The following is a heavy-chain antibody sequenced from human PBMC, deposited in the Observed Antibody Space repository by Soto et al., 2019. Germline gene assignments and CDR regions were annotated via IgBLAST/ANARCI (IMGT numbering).Heavy chain of an antibody. V-gene: IGHV4-31*03. D-gene: IGHD1-26*01. J-gene: IGHJ4*02. Sequence: QVQLQESGPGLVKPSQTLSLTCTVSGWSISSGGYYWSWIRQHPGKGLEWIGYIYYSGRAYYNPSLKSRVNISVDTSKNQFSLKLSSVTAADTAVYYCARSYGRTADYWGQGTLVTVSS. CDR2: IYYSGRA. CDR3: ARSYGRTADY. CDR1: GWSISSGGYY.